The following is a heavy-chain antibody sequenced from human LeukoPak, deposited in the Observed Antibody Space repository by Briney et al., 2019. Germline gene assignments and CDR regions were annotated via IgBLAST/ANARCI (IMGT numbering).Heavy chain of an antibody. CDR1: GYTFTSYD. J-gene: IGHJ6*02. Sequence: ASVKVSCKASGYTFTSYDINWVRQATGQGLEWVGWMNPKNSKTGYAQKFQGRVSMSRNTSISTAYMELSRLRSDDTAVYYCARDMAVATHSIYYYYYGMDVWGQGTTVTVSS. D-gene: IGHD6-19*01. CDR2: MNPKNSKT. V-gene: IGHV1-8*01. CDR3: ARDMAVATHSIYYYYYGMDV.